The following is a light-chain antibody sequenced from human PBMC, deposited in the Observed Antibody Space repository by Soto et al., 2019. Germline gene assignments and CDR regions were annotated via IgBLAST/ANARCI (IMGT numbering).Light chain of an antibody. CDR3: LQHNIYPLT. Sequence: DIQMTQSPSSLSASVGDRVTFTCRASQGIANDLAWYQQKPTKAPKRLIYAASSLQSGVPSKYSGSGAGTEFTLTIISLQPEDLGTYYCLQHNIYPLTFGGGTTVEI. CDR1: QGIAND. V-gene: IGKV1-17*01. J-gene: IGKJ4*01. CDR2: AAS.